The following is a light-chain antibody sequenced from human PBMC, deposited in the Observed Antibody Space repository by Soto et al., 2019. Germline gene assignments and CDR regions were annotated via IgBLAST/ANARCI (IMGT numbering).Light chain of an antibody. CDR2: AAS. CDR1: QGISSY. Sequence: AIRMTQSPSSFSASTGVRVTITYRASQGISSYLAWYQQKPGKAPKLLIYAASTLHSGVPSRFSGSGSGTDFTRTISCLQSEDFATYCCQQYYSYTLTFGGGTQVDIK. V-gene: IGKV1-8*01. J-gene: IGKJ4*01. CDR3: QQYYSYTLT.